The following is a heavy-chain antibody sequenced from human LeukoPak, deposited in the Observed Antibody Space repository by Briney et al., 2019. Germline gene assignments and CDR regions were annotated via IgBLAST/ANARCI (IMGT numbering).Heavy chain of an antibody. CDR3: ARQPHSANFDY. CDR2: IYPGDSDT. CDR1: GYSFTTYW. V-gene: IGHV5-51*01. D-gene: IGHD6-13*01. J-gene: IGHJ4*02. Sequence: GESLKISCKGSGYSFTTYWIGWVRQMPGKGLEWMGIIYPGDSDTRYSPSFQGQVTISADKSITTAYLQWSSLKASDTAIYYCARQPHSANFDYWGQGTLVTVSS.